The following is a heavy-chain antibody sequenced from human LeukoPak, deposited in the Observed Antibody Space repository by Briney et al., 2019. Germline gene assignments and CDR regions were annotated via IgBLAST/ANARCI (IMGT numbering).Heavy chain of an antibody. CDR1: GGTFSSSA. CDR3: ARAYGSGSWPLQPFDY. Sequence: GASVKVSCKASGGTFSSSAISWVRQAPGQGLEWMGGIIPIFGTANYAQKFQGRVTITADESTSTAYMELSSLRSEDTAVYYCARAYGSGSWPLQPFDYWGQGTLVTVSS. J-gene: IGHJ4*02. CDR2: IIPIFGTA. D-gene: IGHD3-10*01. V-gene: IGHV1-69*01.